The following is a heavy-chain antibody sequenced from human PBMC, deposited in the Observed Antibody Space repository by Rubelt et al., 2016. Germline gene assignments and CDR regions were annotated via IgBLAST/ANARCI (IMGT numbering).Heavy chain of an antibody. CDR1: GGSISSSSYY. D-gene: IGHD1-26*01. CDR3: ARAYWYSGSYYFDY. J-gene: IGHJ4*02. V-gene: IGHV4-39*01. Sequence: QLQLQESGPGLVKPSETLSLTCTVSGGSISSSSYYWGWIRQPPGKGLEWIGSIYYSGSTYYNPSLKILVTISVDTSKNQFSLKLSSVTAADTAVYYCARAYWYSGSYYFDYWGQGTLVTVSS. CDR2: IYYSGST.